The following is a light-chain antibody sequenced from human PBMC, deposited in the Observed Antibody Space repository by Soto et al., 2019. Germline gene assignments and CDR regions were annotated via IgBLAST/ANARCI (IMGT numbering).Light chain of an antibody. J-gene: IGKJ5*01. Sequence: EIVLTQSPGTLSLSPGERATLSCRASQSVGSAYLAWYQQRPGQAPRLLIYGGSSRATGIPDRFSGRGSGTDFNLTISRLEPEDFALYYCQQYDTSPITFGQGTRLEIK. CDR1: QSVGSAY. CDR3: QQYDTSPIT. CDR2: GGS. V-gene: IGKV3-20*01.